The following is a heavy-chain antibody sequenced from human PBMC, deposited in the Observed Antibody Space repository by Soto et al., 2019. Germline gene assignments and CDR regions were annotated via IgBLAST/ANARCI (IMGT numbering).Heavy chain of an antibody. CDR3: AIARQRGYCTGGSCYSYFDS. Sequence: QVQLQQWGAGLLKPSETLSLTCAIYGGSFSGYYWSRIRQPPGMGLEWIGEVDQSGSTNYNPSLKSRVTISGDTSKNQFSLKLNSVTAADTAVYYCAIARQRGYCTGGSCYSYFDSRGQGALVSVS. J-gene: IGHJ4*02. CDR2: VDQSGST. D-gene: IGHD2-15*01. V-gene: IGHV4-34*01. CDR1: GGSFSGYY.